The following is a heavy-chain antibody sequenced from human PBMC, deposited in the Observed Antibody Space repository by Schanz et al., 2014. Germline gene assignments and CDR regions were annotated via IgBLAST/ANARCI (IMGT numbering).Heavy chain of an antibody. CDR1: GGTFSSST. CDR2: IIPILDKT. D-gene: IGHD3-9*01. Sequence: QVQLVQSGAEVKKPGSSVKVSCKASGGTFSSSTLTWVRQAPGQGLEWMGRIIPILDKTNYAQKFQGRDTMTADKSTSTVYMEVSGLRSEDTAVYYCAKVDRTRYYAMDVWGQGTTVTVSS. CDR3: AKVDRTRYYAMDV. V-gene: IGHV1-69*08. J-gene: IGHJ6*02.